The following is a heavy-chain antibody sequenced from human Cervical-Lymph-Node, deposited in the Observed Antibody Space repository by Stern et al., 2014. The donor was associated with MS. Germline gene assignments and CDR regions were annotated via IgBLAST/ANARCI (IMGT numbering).Heavy chain of an antibody. CDR3: ARDYEDTSMLFDH. CDR1: GFTFSSYG. J-gene: IGHJ4*02. CDR2: ISYDGNHK. Sequence: VQLVESGGAVVQPGRSLRLSCAASGFTFSSYGMHSVRQAPCKGLEWVTVISYDGNHKYYAASVKGRFTISRDNSKNTLHLQMNSVTPDDTAIYYCARDYEDTSMLFDHWGQGTLVTVSS. D-gene: IGHD2-8*01. V-gene: IGHV3-30*03.